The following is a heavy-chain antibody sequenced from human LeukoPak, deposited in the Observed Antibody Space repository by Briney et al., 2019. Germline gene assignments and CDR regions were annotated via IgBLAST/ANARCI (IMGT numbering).Heavy chain of an antibody. Sequence: PETLSLTCAVYGGSFSGYYWSWIRQPPGKGLEWVGEINHSGSTNYNPSLKSRVTISVDTSKNQFSLKLSSVTAADTAVYYCARGVVAAINWFDPWGQGTLVTVSS. CDR3: ARGVVAAINWFDP. CDR2: INHSGST. J-gene: IGHJ5*02. V-gene: IGHV4-34*01. D-gene: IGHD2-15*01. CDR1: GGSFSGYY.